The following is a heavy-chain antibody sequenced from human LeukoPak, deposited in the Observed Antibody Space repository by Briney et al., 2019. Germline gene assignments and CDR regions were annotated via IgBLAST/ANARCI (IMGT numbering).Heavy chain of an antibody. Sequence: GGSLRLSCAASGFTFNTYSMNWVRQAPGKGLEWVSAISGSGGSTYYADSVKGRFTISRDNSKNTLYLQMNSLRAEDTAVYYCAKAMPLDYGDFPAIDYWGQGTLVTVSS. CDR3: AKAMPLDYGDFPAIDY. CDR2: ISGSGGST. D-gene: IGHD4-17*01. V-gene: IGHV3-23*01. J-gene: IGHJ4*02. CDR1: GFTFNTYS.